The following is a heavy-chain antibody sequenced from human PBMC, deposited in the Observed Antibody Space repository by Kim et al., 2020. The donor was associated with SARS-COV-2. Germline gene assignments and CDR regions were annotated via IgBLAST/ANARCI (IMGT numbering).Heavy chain of an antibody. Sequence: KFQGRVTITRAMSTSTAYMELSSLRSEDTAVYYCAAKGIDYDSSGYIFDYWGQGTLVTVSS. D-gene: IGHD3-22*01. CDR3: AAKGIDYDSSGYIFDY. V-gene: IGHV1-58*01. J-gene: IGHJ4*02.